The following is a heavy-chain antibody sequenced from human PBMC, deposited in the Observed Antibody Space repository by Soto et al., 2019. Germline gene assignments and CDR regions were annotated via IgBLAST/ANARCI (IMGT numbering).Heavy chain of an antibody. D-gene: IGHD3-10*01. J-gene: IGHJ4*02. Sequence: ASVKVSCKVSGYTLTELSMHWVRQAPGKGLELMGGFDPEDGETIYAQKFQGRVTMTEDTSTDTAYMELSSLRSEDTAVYYCATPPITMVRGVIITRYYFDYWGQGTLVTVSS. V-gene: IGHV1-24*01. CDR3: ATPPITMVRGVIITRYYFDY. CDR2: FDPEDGET. CDR1: GYTLTELS.